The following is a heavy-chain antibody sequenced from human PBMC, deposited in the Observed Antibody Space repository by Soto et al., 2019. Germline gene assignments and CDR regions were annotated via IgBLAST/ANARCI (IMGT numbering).Heavy chain of an antibody. CDR3: ARSLIIAGAGGWLDP. D-gene: IGHD6-13*01. CDR1: GGSVSNSSYY. CDR2: IYHSGST. J-gene: IGHJ5*02. V-gene: IGHV4-39*01. Sequence: SETLSLTCTVSGGSVSNSSYYWGWIRQPPGKGLEWIANIYHSGSTYYNPSLKSRVTISVDTSKNQFSLKLNSVTAADTAVYSCARSLIIAGAGGWLDPWGQGTLVTVSS.